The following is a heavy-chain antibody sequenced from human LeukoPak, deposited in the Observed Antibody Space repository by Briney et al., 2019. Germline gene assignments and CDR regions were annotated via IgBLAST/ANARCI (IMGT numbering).Heavy chain of an antibody. D-gene: IGHD3-10*01. CDR2: IWHDGSHK. V-gene: IGHV3-33*01. CDR1: GFSFDTYA. J-gene: IGHJ4*02. CDR3: ARESFGSGSYPDF. Sequence: GRSLRLSCAASGFSFDTYAMHWVRQAPGQGLEWVALIWHDGSHKFYSNSVRGQFTISRDNSKNTVYLQMNNLRPDDTAVYYCARESFGSGSYPDFWGQGTLVTVSS.